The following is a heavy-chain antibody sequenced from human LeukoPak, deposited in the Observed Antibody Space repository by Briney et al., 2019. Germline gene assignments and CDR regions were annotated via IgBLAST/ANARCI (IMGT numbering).Heavy chain of an antibody. CDR3: ARDEMKVGSGGDTSSYYYVYYMDI. CDR1: GASVSSYF. J-gene: IGHJ6*03. V-gene: IGHV4-4*07. D-gene: IGHD3-16*01. CDR2: IYSMGST. Sequence: PSETLSLTCTVSGASVSSYFWSWIRQPAGQGLEWIGRIYSMGSTNYNPSLKSRVTVSIDKSKNQFSLKVNSVTAADTAVYYCARDEMKVGSGGDTSSYYYVYYMDIWGKGTTVTVFS.